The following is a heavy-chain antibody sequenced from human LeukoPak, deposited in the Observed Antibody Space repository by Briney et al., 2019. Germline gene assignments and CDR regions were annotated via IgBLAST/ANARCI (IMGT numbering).Heavy chain of an antibody. J-gene: IGHJ6*04. CDR3: ARGYYYGSGREDGMDV. D-gene: IGHD3-10*01. V-gene: IGHV1-69*13. CDR1: GGTFSSHA. CDR2: IIPIFGTA. Sequence: SVKVSCKASGGTFSSHAISWVRQAPGQGLEWMGGIIPIFGTANYAQKFQGRVTITADESTSTAYMELSSLRSEDTAVYYCARGYYYGSGREDGMDVWGKGTTVTVSS.